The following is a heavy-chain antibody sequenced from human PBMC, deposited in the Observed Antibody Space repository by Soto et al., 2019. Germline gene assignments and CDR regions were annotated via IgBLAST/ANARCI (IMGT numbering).Heavy chain of an antibody. D-gene: IGHD3-16*01. J-gene: IGHJ4*02. CDR1: GFTFSSYW. CDR3: ARVIGLGADY. V-gene: IGHV3-7*01. Sequence: EVQLVESGGGLVQPGGSLRLSCAASGFTFSSYWMSWVRQAPGKGLEWVANIKQDGREKYYVDSVKGRFTIPRDNSKNSLYLQMNSLRAEDTAVYYCARVIGLGADYWGQGTLVTVSS. CDR2: IKQDGREK.